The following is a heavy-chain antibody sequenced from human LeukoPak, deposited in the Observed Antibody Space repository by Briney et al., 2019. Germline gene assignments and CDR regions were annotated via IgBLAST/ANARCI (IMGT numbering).Heavy chain of an antibody. D-gene: IGHD3-10*01. CDR3: VKPPRLSIIRGEGMDV. Sequence: RGSLRLSCAGSGFTFRTYAMGWVRQAPGKGLEWVSSISSGGDDTYYADSVKGRFTISRDNFKNTLYLQMNSLRAEDTAVYYCVKPPRLSIIRGEGMDVWGQGTTVTVSS. V-gene: IGHV3-23*01. CDR1: GFTFRTYA. CDR2: ISSGGDDT. J-gene: IGHJ6*02.